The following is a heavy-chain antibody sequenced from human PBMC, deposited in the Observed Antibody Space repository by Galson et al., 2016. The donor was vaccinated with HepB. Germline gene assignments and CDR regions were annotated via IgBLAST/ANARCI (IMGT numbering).Heavy chain of an antibody. Sequence: SLRLSCAASGFTFRSHWMSWVRQAPGKGLEWVATIKQDGSEKYSLDSVKGRFTISRDNAKNSVHLQMNRLRAEDTAVYYCAGEGEGRRYSGMDVWGQGTTVTVSS. D-gene: IGHD3-16*01. J-gene: IGHJ6*02. CDR2: IKQDGSEK. CDR3: AGEGEGRRYSGMDV. V-gene: IGHV3-7*01. CDR1: GFTFRSHW.